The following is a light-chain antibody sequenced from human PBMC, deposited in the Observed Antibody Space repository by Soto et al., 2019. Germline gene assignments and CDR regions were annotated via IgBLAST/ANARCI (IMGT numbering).Light chain of an antibody. CDR2: DND. CDR1: RSNLGNNY. V-gene: IGLV1-51*01. Sequence: QSVLTQPPSVSAAPGQKVSVSCSGSRSNLGNNYVSWYQLLPGTAPKLLIYDNDKRPSGIPDRFSASKSGTSATLDITGLQTGDEADDYCEAWDSNLSGGVFGGGTKLTVL. CDR3: EAWDSNLSGGV. J-gene: IGLJ3*02.